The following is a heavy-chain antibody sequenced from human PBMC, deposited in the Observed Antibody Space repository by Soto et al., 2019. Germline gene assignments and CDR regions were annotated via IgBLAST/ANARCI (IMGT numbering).Heavy chain of an antibody. V-gene: IGHV3-23*01. CDR2: ISGSGGST. J-gene: IGHJ4*02. CDR3: ARVWGSLRFLEWLLSG. Sequence: GGSLRLSCAASGFTFSSYAMSWVRQAPGKGLEWVSAISGSGGSTYYADSVKGRFTISRDNSKNTLYLQMNSLRAEDTAVYYCARVWGSLRFLEWLLSGWGQGTLVTVSS. CDR1: GFTFSSYA. D-gene: IGHD3-3*01.